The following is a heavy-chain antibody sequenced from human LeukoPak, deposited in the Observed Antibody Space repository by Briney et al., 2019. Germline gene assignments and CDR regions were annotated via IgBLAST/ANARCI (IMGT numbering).Heavy chain of an antibody. CDR1: GFTFSSYA. CDR3: AKDYDFWSGYCPFFDY. V-gene: IGHV3-23*01. D-gene: IGHD3-3*01. Sequence: GGSLRLSCAASGFTFSSYAMSWVRQAPGKGLEWVSAISGSGGSTYYADSVKGRFTISRDNSKNTLYLQMNSLRAEDTAVYYCAKDYDFWSGYCPFFDYWDQGTLVTVSS. J-gene: IGHJ4*02. CDR2: ISGSGGST.